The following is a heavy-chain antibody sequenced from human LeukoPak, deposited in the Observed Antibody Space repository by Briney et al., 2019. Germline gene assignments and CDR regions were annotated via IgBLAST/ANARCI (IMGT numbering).Heavy chain of an antibody. D-gene: IGHD6-13*01. CDR2: ISGYNGNT. CDR3: ARDLAAAGSNDY. V-gene: IGHV1-18*04. J-gene: IGHJ4*02. Sequence: ASVKVSCKASGYTFTNYGISWVRQAPGQGLEWMGWISGYNGNTNYAEKLQGRVTMTTDTSTSTAYMELRSLNSDDTAVYYCARDLAAAGSNDYWGQRTLVTVSS. CDR1: GYTFTNYG.